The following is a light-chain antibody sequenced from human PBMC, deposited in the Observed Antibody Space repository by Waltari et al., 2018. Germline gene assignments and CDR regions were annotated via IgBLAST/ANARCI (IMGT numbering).Light chain of an antibody. CDR2: KDS. CDR1: ALPKQY. V-gene: IGLV3-25*03. J-gene: IGLJ3*02. CDR3: QSADSSGTSWV. Sequence: SYDLTQPPSVSVSPGQTARITCSGDALPKQYASWYQQKPGQAPVLVIYKDSERPSGIPERFSGSSSGTTVTLTISGVQAEDEADYYCQSADSSGTSWVFGGGTKLTVL.